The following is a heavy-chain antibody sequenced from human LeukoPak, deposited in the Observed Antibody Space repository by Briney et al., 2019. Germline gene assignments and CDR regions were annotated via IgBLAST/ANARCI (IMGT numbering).Heavy chain of an antibody. CDR3: ARQFEKAAAGSDPSYYFDY. J-gene: IGHJ4*02. CDR1: GYTFTGYY. V-gene: IGHV1-2*06. D-gene: IGHD6-13*01. Sequence: ASVKVSCKASGYTFTGYYMHWVRQAPGQGLEWMGRINPNSGGTNYAQKFQGRVTMTRDTSISTAYMELSRLRSDDTAVYYCARQFEKAAAGSDPSYYFDYWGQGTLVTVSS. CDR2: INPNSGGT.